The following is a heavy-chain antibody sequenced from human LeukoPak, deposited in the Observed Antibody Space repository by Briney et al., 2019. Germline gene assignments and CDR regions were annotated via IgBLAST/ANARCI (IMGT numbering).Heavy chain of an antibody. CDR2: IYYSGST. D-gene: IGHD3-3*01. CDR1: GGSISSYY. V-gene: IGHV4-59*01. J-gene: IGHJ5*02. Sequence: SETLSLTCTVSGGSISSYYWSWIRQPPGKGLEWIGYIYYSGSTNYNPSLKSRVTISVDTSKNQFSLKLSSVTAADTAVYYCARLYYDFWSGYYNGNWFDPWGQGTLVTVSS. CDR3: ARLYYDFWSGYYNGNWFDP.